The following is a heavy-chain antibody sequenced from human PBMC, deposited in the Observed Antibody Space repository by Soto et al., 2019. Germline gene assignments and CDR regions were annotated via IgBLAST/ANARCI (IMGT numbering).Heavy chain of an antibody. J-gene: IGHJ5*02. D-gene: IGHD6-6*01. V-gene: IGHV4-31*03. CDR2: IYYSGST. CDR1: GGSISSGGYY. CDR3: ARRHSSSPGNWFDP. Sequence: SETLSLTCTVSGGSISSGGYYWSWIRQHPGKGLEWIGYIYYSGSTYYNPSLKSRVTISVDTSKNQFPLKLSSVTAADTAVYYCARRHSSSPGNWFDPWGQGTLVTVSS.